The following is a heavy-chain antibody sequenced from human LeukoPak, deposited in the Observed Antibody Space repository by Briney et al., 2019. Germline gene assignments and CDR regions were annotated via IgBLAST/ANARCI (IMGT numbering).Heavy chain of an antibody. D-gene: IGHD6-13*01. CDR1: GYTFTGYY. CDR2: INPNSGGT. Sequence: ASVKVSCKASGYTFTGYYMHWVRQAPGQGLEWMGWINPNSGGTNYAQKFQGWVTMTRDTSISTAYMELSRLRSDDTAVYYCARGIAAAATDWFDPWGQGTLVTVSS. CDR3: ARGIAAAATDWFDP. V-gene: IGHV1-2*04. J-gene: IGHJ5*02.